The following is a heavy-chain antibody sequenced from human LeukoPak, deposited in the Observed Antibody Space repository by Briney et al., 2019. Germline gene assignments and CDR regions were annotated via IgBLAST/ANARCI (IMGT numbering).Heavy chain of an antibody. Sequence: SETLSLTCAVYGGSFSGYYWGWIRQPPGKGLEWIRSIYYSGSTYYNPSLKSRVTISVDTSKNQFSLKLSSVTAADTAVYYCARLLARMVRGVICYYFDYWGQGTLVTVSS. D-gene: IGHD3-10*01. J-gene: IGHJ4*02. CDR1: GGSFSGYY. CDR2: IYYSGST. CDR3: ARLLARMVRGVICYYFDY. V-gene: IGHV4-39*01.